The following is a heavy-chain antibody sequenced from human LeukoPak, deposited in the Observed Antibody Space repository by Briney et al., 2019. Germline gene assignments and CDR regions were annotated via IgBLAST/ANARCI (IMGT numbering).Heavy chain of an antibody. D-gene: IGHD1-26*01. CDR2: INPSSGGT. CDR3: ARAIEWEPYYFDY. CDR1: GYTFTGYN. J-gene: IGHJ4*02. Sequence: GASVKVSCKASGYTFTGYNIHWVRQAPGQGLEWMGWINPSSGGTNYAQKFQGRVTMARDTSITTSYMELSWLTSDDTAVYYCARAIEWEPYYFDYWGQGTLVTVSS. V-gene: IGHV1-2*02.